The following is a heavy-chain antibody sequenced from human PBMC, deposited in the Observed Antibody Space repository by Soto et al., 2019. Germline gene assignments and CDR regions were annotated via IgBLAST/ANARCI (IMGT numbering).Heavy chain of an antibody. CDR1: GGSISSYY. Sequence: PSETLSLTCTVSGGSISSYYWSWIRQPPWKGLEWIGYIYYSGSTNYNPSLKSRVTISVDTSKNQFSLKLSSVTAADTAVYYCGRHLFGSGNWFDPWGQGTLVTVSS. V-gene: IGHV4-59*08. J-gene: IGHJ5*02. CDR3: GRHLFGSGNWFDP. D-gene: IGHD3-10*02. CDR2: IYYSGST.